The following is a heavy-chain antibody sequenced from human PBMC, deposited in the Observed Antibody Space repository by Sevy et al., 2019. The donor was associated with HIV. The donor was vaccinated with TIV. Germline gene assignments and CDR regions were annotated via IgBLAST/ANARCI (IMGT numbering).Heavy chain of an antibody. CDR2: INVGNGNT. CDR3: TREAKQQLSQYFIDF. J-gene: IGHJ4*02. V-gene: IGHV1-3*01. Sequence: ASVKVSCKASGYLFISFVMHWVRQAPGQGLEWVGWINVGNGNTKYSQKFQDRVTITRDASTSTTYMDLTSLTSEDTAIYYCTREAKQQLSQYFIDFWGQGTLVTVSS. D-gene: IGHD6-13*01. CDR1: GYLFISFV.